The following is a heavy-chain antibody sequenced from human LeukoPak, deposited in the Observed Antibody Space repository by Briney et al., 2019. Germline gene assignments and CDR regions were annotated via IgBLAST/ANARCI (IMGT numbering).Heavy chain of an antibody. CDR1: GFTFDDYA. CDR2: ISWNSGTI. Sequence: PGGSLRLSCTASGFTFDDYAMHWVRQAPGKGLEWVSGISWNSGTIGYADSVKGRFTISRDNSKNTLYLQVNSLRAEDTAVYYCARDRDPINRAFDIWGQGTMVTVSS. J-gene: IGHJ3*02. V-gene: IGHV3-9*01. CDR3: ARDRDPINRAFDI. D-gene: IGHD3-9*01.